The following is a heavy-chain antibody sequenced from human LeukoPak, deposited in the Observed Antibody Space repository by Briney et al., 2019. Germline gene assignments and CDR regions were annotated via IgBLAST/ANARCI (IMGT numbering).Heavy chain of an antibody. V-gene: IGHV3-21*01. Sequence: GGSLRLSCAASGFTFSSYSMNWVRQAPGKGLEWVSSISSSSSYIYYADSVKGRSTISRDNAKNSLYLQMNSLRAEDTAVYYCARFDGWELIDYWGQGTLVTVSS. CDR1: GFTFSSYS. CDR3: ARFDGWELIDY. CDR2: ISSSSSYI. D-gene: IGHD1-26*01. J-gene: IGHJ4*02.